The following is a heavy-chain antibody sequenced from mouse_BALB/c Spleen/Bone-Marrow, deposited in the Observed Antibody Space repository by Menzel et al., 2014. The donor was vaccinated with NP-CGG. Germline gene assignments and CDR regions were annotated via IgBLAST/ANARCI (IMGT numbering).Heavy chain of an antibody. D-gene: IGHD4-1*01. CDR2: IYPGNVNT. Sequence: VKLMESGPELAKPGASVRISCKASGYTFTSYYIHWVKQRPGQGLEWIGWIYPGNVNTKYNEKFTGKATLTADKSSSTAYMQLSSLTSEDSAVYFCAREANWNFDYWGQGTTLTVSS. CDR1: GYTFTSYY. CDR3: AREANWNFDY. J-gene: IGHJ2*01. V-gene: IGHV1S56*01.